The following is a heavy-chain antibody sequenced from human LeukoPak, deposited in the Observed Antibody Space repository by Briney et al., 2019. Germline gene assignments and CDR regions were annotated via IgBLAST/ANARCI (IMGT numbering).Heavy chain of an antibody. D-gene: IGHD6-19*01. CDR1: GYTFTSYY. Sequence: ASVKVSCKASGYTFTSYYMHWVRQAPGQGLEWMGIINPSGGSPNYAQKFQGRVTMTRDMSTSTVNMELSSLRSEDTAVYYCAKDADSSGWYQGHMDVWGKGTTVTISS. CDR2: INPSGGSP. V-gene: IGHV1-46*01. CDR3: AKDADSSGWYQGHMDV. J-gene: IGHJ6*03.